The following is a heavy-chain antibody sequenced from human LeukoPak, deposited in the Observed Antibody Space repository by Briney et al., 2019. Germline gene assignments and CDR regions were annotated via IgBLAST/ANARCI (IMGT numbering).Heavy chain of an antibody. CDR1: GYTLTQLS. J-gene: IGHJ4*02. CDR3: ATIPVCSSTSCYTDDY. CDR2: FDPEDGET. V-gene: IGHV1-24*01. D-gene: IGHD2-2*02. Sequence: ASVKVSCKVSGYTLTQLSMHWVRQAPGKGLEWMGGFDPEDGETIYAQKFQGRVTMTEDTSTDAAYMELSSLRSEDTAVYYCATIPVCSSTSCYTDDYWGQGTLVTVSS.